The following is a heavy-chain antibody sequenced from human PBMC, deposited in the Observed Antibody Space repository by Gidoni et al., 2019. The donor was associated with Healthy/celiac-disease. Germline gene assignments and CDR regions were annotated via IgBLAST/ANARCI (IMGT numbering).Heavy chain of an antibody. CDR1: GFTFSSYA. CDR3: AKETLNMVRGVITYYYGMDV. Sequence: EVQLLESGGGLVQPGGSLRLSCAASGFTFSSYAMSWVRQAPGKGLEWVSAISGSGGSTYYADSVKGRFTISRDNSKNMLYLQMNSLRAEDTAVYYCAKETLNMVRGVITYYYGMDVWGQGTTVTVSS. J-gene: IGHJ6*02. CDR2: ISGSGGST. D-gene: IGHD3-10*01. V-gene: IGHV3-23*01.